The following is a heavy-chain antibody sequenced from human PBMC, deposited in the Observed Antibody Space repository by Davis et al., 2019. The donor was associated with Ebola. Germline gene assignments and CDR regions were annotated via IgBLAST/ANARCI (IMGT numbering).Heavy chain of an antibody. D-gene: IGHD2-15*01. Sequence: SSVNVSCKASGGTFSSYAISWVRQAPGQGLEWMGRIISILGIANYAQKFQGRVTITADKSTSTAYMELSSLRSEDTAVYYCARGVEAFDIWGQGTMVTVSS. V-gene: IGHV1-69*04. J-gene: IGHJ3*02. CDR2: IISILGIA. CDR3: ARGVEAFDI. CDR1: GGTFSSYA.